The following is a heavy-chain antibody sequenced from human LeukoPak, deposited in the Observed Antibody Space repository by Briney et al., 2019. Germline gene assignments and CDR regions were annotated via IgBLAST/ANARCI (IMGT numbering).Heavy chain of an antibody. J-gene: IGHJ3*02. V-gene: IGHV3-15*01. CDR2: IKSKTDGGTR. CDR3: STEIDSTGYYDALDI. D-gene: IGHD3-22*01. CDR1: GFTFSNAW. Sequence: GGSLRLSCGASGFTFSNAWMTWVRQAPGKGLEWVGHIKSKTDGGTRDYAAPVKGRFTISRDDSKDTLYLQMNSLKTEDTAVYYCSTEIDSTGYYDALDIRGPGTMVTVSS.